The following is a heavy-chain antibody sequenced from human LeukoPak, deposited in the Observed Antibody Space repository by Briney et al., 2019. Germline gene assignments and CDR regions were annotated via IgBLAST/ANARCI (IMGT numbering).Heavy chain of an antibody. CDR3: AREGVYGHGPFDY. Sequence: SETLSLTCTVSGGSISSYYWSWIRQPPGKGLEWIGYIYYSGSTHCNPSLKTRVTISVDTSKNQFSLKLSSVTAADTAVYYCAREGVYGHGPFDYWGQGTLVTVSS. CDR1: GGSISSYY. CDR2: IYYSGST. J-gene: IGHJ4*02. V-gene: IGHV4-59*01. D-gene: IGHD6-13*01.